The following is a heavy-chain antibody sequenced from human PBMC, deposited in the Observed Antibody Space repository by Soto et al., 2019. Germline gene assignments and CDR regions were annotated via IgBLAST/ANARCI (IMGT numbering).Heavy chain of an antibody. CDR2: INPSGGST. J-gene: IGHJ3*02. Sequence: ASVKVSCKASGYTFTSYYMHWVRQAPGQGLEWMGIINPSGGSTSYAQKFQGRVTMTRDTSTSTVYMELSSLRSEDTAVYYCAIDRISVGVKGAALEIWRKGTWVTVSS. V-gene: IGHV1-46*01. D-gene: IGHD6-19*01. CDR1: GYTFTSYY. CDR3: AIDRISVGVKGAALEI.